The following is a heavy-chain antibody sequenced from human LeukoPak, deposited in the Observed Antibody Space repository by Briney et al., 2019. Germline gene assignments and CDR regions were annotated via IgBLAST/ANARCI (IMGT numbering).Heavy chain of an antibody. CDR1: GGTFSSYA. CDR2: IIPIFGTA. CDR3: ARDLAARLYYYYYYYMDV. V-gene: IGHV1-69*01. Sequence: SVTVSCKASGGTFSSYAISWVRQAPGHGLEWMGGIIPIFGTANYAQKFQGRVTITADESTSTAYMELSSLRSEDTAVYYCARDLAARLYYYYYYYMDVWGKGTTVTVSS. J-gene: IGHJ6*03. D-gene: IGHD6-6*01.